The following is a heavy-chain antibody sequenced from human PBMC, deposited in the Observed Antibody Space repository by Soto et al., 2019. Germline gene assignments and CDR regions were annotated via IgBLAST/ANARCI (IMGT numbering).Heavy chain of an antibody. CDR2: TYYRSKCYN. D-gene: IGHD2-2*01. CDR3: ARDRYCSSTSCQIYYYYGMDV. V-gene: IGHV6-1*01. J-gene: IGHJ6*04. CDR1: GDCVSSRSDA. Sequence: TLSLTCAIYGDCVSSRSDAWNWIRHAPSSGLHWLGRTYYRSKCYNDYAVSLKSRRTINPDTPKNQFSLQPNSVTPEDTAVYYCARDRYCSSTSCQIYYYYGMDVWGKGTTLTVSS.